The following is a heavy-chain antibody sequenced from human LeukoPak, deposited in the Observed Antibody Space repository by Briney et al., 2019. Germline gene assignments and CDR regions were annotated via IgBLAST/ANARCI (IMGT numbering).Heavy chain of an antibody. Sequence: ASVKVSCKASGYTFTGYYMHWVRQAPGQGLEWMGWINPNSGGTNYAQKFQGRVTMTRDTSISTAYMELSRLRSDDTAVYYCARVREPGPGDYLFDYWGQGTLVTVSS. V-gene: IGHV1-2*02. CDR1: GYTFTGYY. D-gene: IGHD4-17*01. J-gene: IGHJ4*02. CDR2: INPNSGGT. CDR3: ARVREPGPGDYLFDY.